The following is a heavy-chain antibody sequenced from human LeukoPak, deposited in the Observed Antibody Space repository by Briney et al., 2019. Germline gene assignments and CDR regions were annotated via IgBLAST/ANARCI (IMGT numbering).Heavy chain of an antibody. J-gene: IGHJ5*02. CDR1: GYTFTSYY. CDR3: ARDLYYASSAYYYWFDP. Sequence: ASVKVSCKASGYTFTSYYIHWVRQAPGQGLEWMGIINPSGAGTSYAQKFQGRVTMTRDTSTSTVYMQLSSLRSEDTAVYYCARDLYYASSAYYYWFDPWGQGTLVTVSS. V-gene: IGHV1-46*01. CDR2: INPSGAGT. D-gene: IGHD3-22*01.